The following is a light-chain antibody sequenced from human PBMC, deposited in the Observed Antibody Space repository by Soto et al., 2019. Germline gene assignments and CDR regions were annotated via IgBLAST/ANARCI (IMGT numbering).Light chain of an antibody. J-gene: IGLJ1*01. CDR2: EVS. CDR1: SSDVGAYNY. Sequence: QSALTQPASVSGSPGQSITISCTGTSSDVGAYNYVSWYQQHPGKAPRLMIYEVSILPSGVSNRFSGSKSVNTASLTISGLQAEDEADYYCSSYTTSTTLYVFGTGTKLTVL. V-gene: IGLV2-14*01. CDR3: SSYTTSTTLYV.